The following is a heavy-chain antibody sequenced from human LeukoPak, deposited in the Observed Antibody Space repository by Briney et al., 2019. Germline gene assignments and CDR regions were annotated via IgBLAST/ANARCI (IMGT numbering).Heavy chain of an antibody. CDR3: ARDSWGYYYASSGPFLTVYFDL. V-gene: IGHV4-4*07. CDR1: GGSISSYY. CDR2: IYTSGST. J-gene: IGHJ2*01. Sequence: SETLSLTCTVSGGSISSYYWSWIRQPAGKGLEWIGRIYTSGSTNYNPSLKSRVTISVDKSKNQFSLKLSSVTAADTAVYYCARDSWGYYYASSGPFLTVYFDLWGRGTLVTVSS. D-gene: IGHD3-22*01.